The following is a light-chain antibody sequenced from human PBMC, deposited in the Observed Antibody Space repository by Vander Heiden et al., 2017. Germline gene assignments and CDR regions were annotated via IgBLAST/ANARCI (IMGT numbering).Light chain of an antibody. V-gene: IGKV1-5*03. CDR2: KAS. CDR3: QKYNSYPWT. J-gene: IGKJ1*01. Sequence: DLQMMQSPSTLSASVGDRVTITCRASQSIGFWLAWYQQKPGKAPNLLIYKASSLQSGVPSRFSGKGSGTEFTLTISSMQPDDFATYYCQKYNSYPWTFGQGTKLEIK. CDR1: QSIGFW.